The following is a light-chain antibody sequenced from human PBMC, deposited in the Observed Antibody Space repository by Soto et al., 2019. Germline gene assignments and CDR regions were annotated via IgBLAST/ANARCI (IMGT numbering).Light chain of an antibody. J-gene: IGKJ3*01. CDR1: ESLYTY. Sequence: EIVLTQSPASLSLSPGERATLSCRASESLYTYLAWFQQKPGQAPRLLIYDTSKRATGVPARFIGSGAGTDYTLTISSLEPEDFAGYYCQEHGNWRRRTFGPWTKVEI. V-gene: IGKV3-11*01. CDR2: DTS. CDR3: QEHGNWRRRT.